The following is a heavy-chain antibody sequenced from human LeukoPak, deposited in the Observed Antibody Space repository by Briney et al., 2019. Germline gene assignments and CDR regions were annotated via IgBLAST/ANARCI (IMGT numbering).Heavy chain of an antibody. J-gene: IGHJ4*02. D-gene: IGHD4-11*01. Sequence: ASVKVSCKASGYTFTSYDINWVRQATGQGLEWMGWMNPNSGNTGYAQKFQGRVTMTRNTSISTAYMELSSLRSDDTAVYYCARASSNYAPSLLDYWGQGTLVTVSS. CDR2: MNPNSGNT. CDR3: ARASSNYAPSLLDY. V-gene: IGHV1-8*01. CDR1: GYTFTSYD.